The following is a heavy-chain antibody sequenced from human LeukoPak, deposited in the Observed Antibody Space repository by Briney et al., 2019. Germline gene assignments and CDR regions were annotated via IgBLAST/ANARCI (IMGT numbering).Heavy chain of an antibody. CDR3: VKGYCSSTSCRLDY. V-gene: IGHV3-64D*06. J-gene: IGHJ4*02. Sequence: GGSLRLSCSASGFTFSSFAFHWVRQAPGKGLEYVSAVSGNGVSTYHADSVKGRFTISRDDSKNTVYLQMTSLRAEDTAVYYCVKGYCSSTSCRLDYWGQGTLVTVSS. D-gene: IGHD2-2*01. CDR2: VSGNGVST. CDR1: GFTFSSFA.